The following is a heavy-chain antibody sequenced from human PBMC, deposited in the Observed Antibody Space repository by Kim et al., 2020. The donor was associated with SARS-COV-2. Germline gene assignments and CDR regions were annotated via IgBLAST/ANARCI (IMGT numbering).Heavy chain of an antibody. CDR3: ARDNGGIAVAGDYYFDY. D-gene: IGHD6-19*01. J-gene: IGHJ4*02. CDR1: GGSISSNNW. V-gene: IGHV4-4*02. Sequence: SETLSLTCAVSGGSISSNNWWSWVRQPPGKGLEWIGEIYHSGSTNYNPSLKSRVTISIDKSKNQFSLKLSSVTAADTAMYYCARDNGGIAVAGDYYFDYWGQGTLVTVSS. CDR2: IYHSGST.